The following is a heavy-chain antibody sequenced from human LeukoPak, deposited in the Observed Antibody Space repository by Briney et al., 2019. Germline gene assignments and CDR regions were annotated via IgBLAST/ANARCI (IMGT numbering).Heavy chain of an antibody. CDR1: GGSISSYY. V-gene: IGHV4-59*01. Sequence: SETLSLTCTVSGGSISSYYWSWIRQPPGEGLEWIGYIYYSGSTNYNPSLKSRVTISVDTSKNQFSLKLSSVTAADTAVYYCARGDRYCSSTSCYGTWGQGTLVTVSS. J-gene: IGHJ4*02. CDR2: IYYSGST. CDR3: ARGDRYCSSTSCYGT. D-gene: IGHD2-2*01.